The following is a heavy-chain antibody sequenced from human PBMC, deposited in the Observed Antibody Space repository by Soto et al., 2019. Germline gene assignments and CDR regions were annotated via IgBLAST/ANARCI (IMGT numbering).Heavy chain of an antibody. J-gene: IGHJ4*02. CDR1: GYTFTSYY. CDR3: ARRVAVAGPFDY. V-gene: IGHV1-46*01. CDR2: INPSGGST. Sequence: QVQLVQSGAEVKKPGASVKVSCKASGYTFTSYYMHWVRQAPGQGLEWMGIINPSGGSTSYAQKFQGRVTMTRDTSTITVYMELSSLRSEDTAVYYCARRVAVAGPFDYWGQGTLVTVSS. D-gene: IGHD6-19*01.